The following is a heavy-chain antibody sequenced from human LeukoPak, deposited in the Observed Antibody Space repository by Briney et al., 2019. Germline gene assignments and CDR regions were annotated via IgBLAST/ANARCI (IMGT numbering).Heavy chain of an antibody. Sequence: GGSLRLSCAASGFTLSSYSMNWVRQAPGKGLEWVSSISGSLSYIYYADSVKGRFTISRDNAKNSVYLQMNSLRAEDTAVYYCARDAGDGMDVWGQGTTVTVSS. J-gene: IGHJ6*02. D-gene: IGHD6-13*01. CDR3: ARDAGDGMDV. CDR1: GFTLSSYS. CDR2: ISGSLSYI. V-gene: IGHV3-21*01.